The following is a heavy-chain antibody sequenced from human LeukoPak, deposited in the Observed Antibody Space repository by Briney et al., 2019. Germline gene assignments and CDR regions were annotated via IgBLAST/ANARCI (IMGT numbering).Heavy chain of an antibody. J-gene: IGHJ4*02. D-gene: IGHD1-26*01. Sequence: ASVKVSCKASTYTFTGDYIHWVRQAPGQGLEWMGWINPNSGGTNYAQKFQGRVTMTRDTSISTAYMELSRLRSDDTAVYYCARTGTYPSGLDYWGQGTLVTVSS. CDR3: ARTGTYPSGLDY. V-gene: IGHV1-2*02. CDR2: INPNSGGT. CDR1: TYTFTGDY.